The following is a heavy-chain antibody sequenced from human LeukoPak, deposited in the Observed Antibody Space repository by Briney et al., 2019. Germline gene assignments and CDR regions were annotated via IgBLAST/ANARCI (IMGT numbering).Heavy chain of an antibody. J-gene: IGHJ5*02. Sequence: SETLSLTCTVSGGSISSSSYYWGWIRQPPGKGLEWIGSIYYSGSTYYNPSLKSRVTISVDTSKNQFSLKLSSVTAADTAVYYCARGRAYYPRFDPWGQGTLVTVSS. CDR2: IYYSGST. CDR3: ARGRAYYPRFDP. D-gene: IGHD3-10*01. CDR1: GGSISSSSYY. V-gene: IGHV4-39*07.